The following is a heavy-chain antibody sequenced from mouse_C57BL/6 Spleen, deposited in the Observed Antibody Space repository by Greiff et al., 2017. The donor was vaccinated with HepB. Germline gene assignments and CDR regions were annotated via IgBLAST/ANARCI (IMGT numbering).Heavy chain of an antibody. CDR3: ARPLIYYGNYDYAMDY. J-gene: IGHJ4*01. D-gene: IGHD2-1*01. V-gene: IGHV1-50*01. Sequence: QVQLQQSGAELVKPGASVKLSCKASGYTFTSYWMQWVKQRPGQGLEWIGEIDPSDSYTNYNQTFKGKATLTVDTSSSTAYMQLSSLTSEDSAVYYCARPLIYYGNYDYAMDYWGQGTSVTVSS. CDR1: GYTFTSYW. CDR2: IDPSDSYT.